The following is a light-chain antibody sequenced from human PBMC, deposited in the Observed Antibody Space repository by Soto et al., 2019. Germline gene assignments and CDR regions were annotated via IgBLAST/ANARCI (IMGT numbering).Light chain of an antibody. V-gene: IGLV1-44*01. CDR1: SSNIGSNS. CDR3: AAWDDSLNGVV. Sequence: QSVLTQPPSASGTPGQRVTISCSGSSSNIGSNSVYWYQQLPGTAPKLLIYTNNQRPSGVPDRFSGSKSGTSASLAISGLQSEDEADYYCAAWDDSLNGVVFGGGTKLTVL. J-gene: IGLJ2*01. CDR2: TNN.